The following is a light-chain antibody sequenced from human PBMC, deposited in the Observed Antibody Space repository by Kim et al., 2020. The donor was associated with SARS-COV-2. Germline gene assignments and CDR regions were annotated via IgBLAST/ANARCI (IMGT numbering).Light chain of an antibody. V-gene: IGLV3-1*01. J-gene: IGLJ3*02. Sequence: SMSAEQTASITCSGDKLGDKYACWYRQKPGQSPVLVIYQDSKRPSGIPERFSGSNSGNTATLTISGTQAMDEADYYCQAWDSSSWGFGGGTQLTVL. CDR2: QDS. CDR3: QAWDSSSWG. CDR1: KLGDKY.